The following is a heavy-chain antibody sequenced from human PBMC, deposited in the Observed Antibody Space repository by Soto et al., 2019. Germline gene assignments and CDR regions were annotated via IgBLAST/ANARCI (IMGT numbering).Heavy chain of an antibody. CDR2: ISYDGRNE. D-gene: IGHD3-10*01. V-gene: IGHV3-30*18. CDR1: GFTFSAFA. J-gene: IGHJ4*01. Sequence: QVQMVESGGGVAQPGGSLRLSCAVSGFTFSAFAMYWVRQAPGKGLEWVALISYDGRNEDYAESVRGRFTISRDNSKNTLYLDMNSLSAEDSAVYFCAKGVVREPAYFDDWGHGTLVTVSS. CDR3: AKGVVREPAYFDD.